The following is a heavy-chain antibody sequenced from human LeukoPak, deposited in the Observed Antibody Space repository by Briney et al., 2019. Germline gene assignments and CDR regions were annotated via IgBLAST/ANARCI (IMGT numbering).Heavy chain of an antibody. Sequence: SETLSLTCTVSGASVTDYYWSWIRQSPGKGLEWISYIHHSGNSDYNPSLRSRVTTSLDTSKNQFSLNLISVAAADTAVYYCTRGHWGLQSWSQGTLVTVSS. CDR2: IHHSGNS. J-gene: IGHJ5*02. D-gene: IGHD7-27*01. CDR1: GASVTDYY. V-gene: IGHV4-59*02. CDR3: TRGHWGLQS.